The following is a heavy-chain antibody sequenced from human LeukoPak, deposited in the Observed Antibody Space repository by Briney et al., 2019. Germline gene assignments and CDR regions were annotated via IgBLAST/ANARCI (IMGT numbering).Heavy chain of an antibody. CDR3: ARSVHGSGSYYNPTFDY. D-gene: IGHD3-10*01. CDR2: IYHSGST. J-gene: IGHJ4*02. CDR1: GFTFSSYAM. Sequence: GSLRLSCAASGFTFSSYAMSWVRQAPGKGLEWIGYIYHSGSTYYNPSLKSRVTISVDRSKNQFSLKLSSVTAADTAVYYCARSVHGSGSYYNPTFDYWGQGTLVTVSS. V-gene: IGHV4-4*02.